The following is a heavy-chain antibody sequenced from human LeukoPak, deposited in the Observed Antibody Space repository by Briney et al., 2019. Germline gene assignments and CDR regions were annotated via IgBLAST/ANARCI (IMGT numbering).Heavy chain of an antibody. CDR3: AREGRSFWYFLY. J-gene: IGHJ4*02. CDR1: GFTFSSYA. Sequence: GGSLRLSCVASGFTFSSYAIHWVRQAPGKGLEWVAVISNDGNNKYYADSVKGRFTISRDNSKNTLYLQMNSLRAEDTAVYYCAREGRSFWYFLYWGQGTLVTVSS. CDR2: ISNDGNNK. V-gene: IGHV3-30*14.